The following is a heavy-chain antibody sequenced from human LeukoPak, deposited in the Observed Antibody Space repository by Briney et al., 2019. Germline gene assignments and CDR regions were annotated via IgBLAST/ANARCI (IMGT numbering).Heavy chain of an antibody. D-gene: IGHD5-24*01. J-gene: IGHJ4*02. CDR3: ARHGGSNPFDY. V-gene: IGHV3-9*01. CDR1: GFIFNNYA. CDR2: ISWNSGSI. Sequence: GGSLRLSCAGSGFIFNNYAMHWVRQPPGKGLEWVSGISWNSGSIDYAGSVKGRFTISRDNSKNTLSLQMSSLRAEDTAVYYCARHGGSNPFDYWGQGTLVTVSS.